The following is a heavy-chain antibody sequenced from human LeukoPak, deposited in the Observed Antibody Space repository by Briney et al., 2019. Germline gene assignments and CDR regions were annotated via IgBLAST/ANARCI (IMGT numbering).Heavy chain of an antibody. CDR2: IYPGDSDT. CDR1: GYSFTSYW. CDR3: ARELGYCSSTSCYSGQYHFDY. V-gene: IGHV5-51*01. J-gene: IGHJ4*02. Sequence: GESLKISCKGSGYSFTSYWIGWVRQMPGKGLEWMGIIYPGDSDTRYSPSFQGQVTISADKSISTAYLQWSSLKASDTAMYYCARELGYCSSTSCYSGQYHFDYWGQGTLVTVSS. D-gene: IGHD2-2*02.